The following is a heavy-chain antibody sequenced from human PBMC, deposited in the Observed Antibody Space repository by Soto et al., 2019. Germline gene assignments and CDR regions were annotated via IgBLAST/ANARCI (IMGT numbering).Heavy chain of an antibody. J-gene: IGHJ4*02. CDR1: GFTFSSYS. CDR2: ISSGSSSI. V-gene: IGHV3-48*02. CDR3: ARVDYGGATY. D-gene: IGHD4-17*01. Sequence: EVQLVESGGGLVQPGGSLRLSCAASGFTFSSYSMNWVRQAPGKGLEWVSYISSGSSSIYYADSVKGRFTIARDNAKNSLYLQMTSLRDEDTAGYYCARVDYGGATYWGQGTLVTVSS.